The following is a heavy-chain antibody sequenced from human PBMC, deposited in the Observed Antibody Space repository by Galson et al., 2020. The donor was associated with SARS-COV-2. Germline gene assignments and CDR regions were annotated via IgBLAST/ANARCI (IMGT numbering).Heavy chain of an antibody. J-gene: IGHJ1*01. CDR3: ARGRSGSYYSDFQH. V-gene: IGHV3-30-3*01. CDR1: GFTFSSYA. D-gene: IGHD3-10*01. CDR2: ISYDGSNK. Sequence: QAGGSLRLSCPASGFTFSSYAMHWVRQAPGKGLEWVAVISYDGSNKYYADSVKGRFTISRDNSKNTLYLQMNSLRAEDTAVYYCARGRSGSYYSDFQHWGQGTLVTVSS.